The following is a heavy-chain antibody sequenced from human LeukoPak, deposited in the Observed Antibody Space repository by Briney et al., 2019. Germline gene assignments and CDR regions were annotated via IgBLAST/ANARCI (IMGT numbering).Heavy chain of an antibody. CDR1: GYTFTSYV. J-gene: IGHJ4*02. D-gene: IGHD2/OR15-2a*01. Sequence: ASLRVSCKASGYTFTSYVLCSVRPAPGQGLWRMGWICALIGNTNYAQKLQGRVTMTTDTSTSTVYMELWSLRSDETAVFYCARGTMKRECDYWGQGTLVTVSS. V-gene: IGHV1-18*01. CDR2: ICALIGNT. CDR3: ARGTMKRECDY.